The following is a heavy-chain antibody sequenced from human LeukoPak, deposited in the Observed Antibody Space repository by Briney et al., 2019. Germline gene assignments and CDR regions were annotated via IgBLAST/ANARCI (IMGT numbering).Heavy chain of an antibody. CDR2: IWYDGSNK. Sequence: GGSLRLSCAASGFTFSNAWMSWVRQAPGKGLEWVAVIWYDGSNKYYADSVKGRFTISRDHSKNTLYLQMNSLRAEDTAVYYCAKDKGYSGYGLFDYWGQGTLVTVSS. D-gene: IGHD5-12*01. CDR3: AKDKGYSGYGLFDY. J-gene: IGHJ4*02. CDR1: GFTFSNAW. V-gene: IGHV3-33*06.